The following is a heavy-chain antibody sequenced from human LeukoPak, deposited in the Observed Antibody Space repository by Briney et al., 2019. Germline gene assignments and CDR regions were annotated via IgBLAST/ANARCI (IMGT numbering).Heavy chain of an antibody. V-gene: IGHV7-4-1*02. CDR1: GYTFTGYY. CDR2: INTNTGNP. D-gene: IGHD2-2*02. Sequence: ASVKVSCKASGYTFTGYYMHWVRQAPGQGLEWMGWINTNTGNPTYAQGFTGRFVFSLDTSVSTAYLQISSLKAEDTAVYYCARDGAAIVYYYYMDVWGKGTTVTVSS. J-gene: IGHJ6*03. CDR3: ARDGAAIVYYYYMDV.